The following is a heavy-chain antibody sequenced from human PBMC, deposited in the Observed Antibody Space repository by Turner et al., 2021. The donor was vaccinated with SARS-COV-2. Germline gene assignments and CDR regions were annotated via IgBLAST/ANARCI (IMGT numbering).Heavy chain of an antibody. CDR2: ISYDGSNK. D-gene: IGHD3-22*01. J-gene: IGHJ4*02. CDR3: AKGPWYYYDSSGLPYYFDY. CDR1: GFTFSSYG. Sequence: QVQLVESGGGVVQPGRSLRLSCEASGFTFSSYGMHWVRQAPGKGLEWVAVISYDGSNKYYADSVKGRFTISRDNSKNTLYLQMNSLRAEDTAVYYCAKGPWYYYDSSGLPYYFDYWGQGTLVTVSS. V-gene: IGHV3-30*18.